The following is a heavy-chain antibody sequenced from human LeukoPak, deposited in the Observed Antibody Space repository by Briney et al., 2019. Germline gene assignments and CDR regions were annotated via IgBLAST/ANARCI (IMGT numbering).Heavy chain of an antibody. CDR3: ARGRPLGGITGTSNAFDI. Sequence: GASVKVSCKASGYTFTSYDINWVRQATGQGLEWMGWMNHNSGNTGYAQKFQGRVTITRNTSISTAYMELSSLRSEDTAVYYCARGRPLGGITGTSNAFDIWGQGTMVTVSS. D-gene: IGHD1-20*01. CDR2: MNHNSGNT. V-gene: IGHV1-8*03. J-gene: IGHJ3*02. CDR1: GYTFTSYD.